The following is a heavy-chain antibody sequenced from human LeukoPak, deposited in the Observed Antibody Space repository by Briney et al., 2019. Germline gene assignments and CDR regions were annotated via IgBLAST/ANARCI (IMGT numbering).Heavy chain of an antibody. J-gene: IGHJ4*02. CDR2: ISTSGSTI. CDR3: ASPQWLAF. D-gene: IGHD6-19*01. V-gene: IGHV3-48*03. CDR1: GITFSSYE. Sequence: GGSLRLSCVVPGITFSSYEMNWVRQAPGKGLEWVSYISTSGSTIYYADSVKGRFTISRDNAKNSLYLQMNGLRAEDTAIYYCASPQWLAFWGQGTVVTVSS.